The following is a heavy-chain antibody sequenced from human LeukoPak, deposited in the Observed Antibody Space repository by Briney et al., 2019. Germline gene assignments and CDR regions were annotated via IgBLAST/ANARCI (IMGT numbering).Heavy chain of an antibody. CDR1: GYTLTELS. CDR2: FDPEDGET. CDR3: ATVPTGGYYGSGSLDY. J-gene: IGHJ4*02. Sequence: ASVKASCKVSGYTLTELSMHWVRQAPGKGLEWMGGFDPEDGETIYAQKFQGRVTMTEDTSTDTAYMELSSLRSEDTAVYYCATVPTGGYYGSGSLDYWGQGTLVTVSS. V-gene: IGHV1-24*01. D-gene: IGHD3-10*01.